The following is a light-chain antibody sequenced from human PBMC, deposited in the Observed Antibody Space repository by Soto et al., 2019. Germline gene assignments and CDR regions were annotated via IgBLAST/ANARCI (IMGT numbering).Light chain of an antibody. V-gene: IGKV3-11*01. J-gene: IGKJ4*01. Sequence: EIVLTQSPATLSLSPGERATLSCRASQSVSSYLAWYQQKPGQAPRLLISDASNRATGIPARFSGSGSGTDFTLTISSLEPEDFAVYYCQQRSNWPPGGLTFGGGTKVEIK. CDR2: DAS. CDR3: QQRSNWPPGGLT. CDR1: QSVSSY.